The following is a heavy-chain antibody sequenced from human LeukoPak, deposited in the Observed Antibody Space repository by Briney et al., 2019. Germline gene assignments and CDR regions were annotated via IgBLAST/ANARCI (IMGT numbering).Heavy chain of an antibody. V-gene: IGHV5-10-1*01. CDR3: ARHAPGHSGYDSRN. D-gene: IGHD5-12*01. J-gene: IGHJ4*02. CDR1: GYSFTNYW. Sequence: PGESLRISRKGSGYSFTNYWISRVRQMPGKGLEWRGRIDPSDSYTNYSPSFQGHVTISSDKSIRTAYLQWSSLKASDTAMYYCARHAPGHSGYDSRNWGQGTLVTVSS. CDR2: IDPSDSYT.